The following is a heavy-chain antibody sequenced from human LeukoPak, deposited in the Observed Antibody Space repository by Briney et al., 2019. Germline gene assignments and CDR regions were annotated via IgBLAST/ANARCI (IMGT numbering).Heavy chain of an antibody. CDR2: INNSGTRT. CDR3: ARDLYRIVVVPHYFDY. J-gene: IGHJ4*02. Sequence: PGGSLRLSCAASGFTFSSYAMSWVRQAPGRGLQWVSSINNSGTRTFYEDSVRGRFTISRDNAKNSLYLQMNSLRAEDTAVYYCARDLYRIVVVPHYFDYWGQGTLVTVSS. D-gene: IGHD3-22*01. V-gene: IGHV3-23*05. CDR1: GFTFSSYA.